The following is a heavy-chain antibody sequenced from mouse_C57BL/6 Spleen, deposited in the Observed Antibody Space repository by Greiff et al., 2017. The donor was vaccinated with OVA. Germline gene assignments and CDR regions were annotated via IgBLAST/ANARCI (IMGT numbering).Heavy chain of an antibody. D-gene: IGHD1-2*01. CDR1: GFTFSSYA. CDR2: ISDGGSYT. J-gene: IGHJ1*03. CDR3: ARAPLLLRYCDV. Sequence: EVKLVESGGGLVKPGGSLKLSCAASGFTFSSYAMSWVRQTPEKRLEWVATISDGGSYTYYPDNVKGRFTISRDNAKNNLYLQMSHLKSEDTAMYYCARAPLLLRYCDVWGTGTTVTVSS. V-gene: IGHV5-4*03.